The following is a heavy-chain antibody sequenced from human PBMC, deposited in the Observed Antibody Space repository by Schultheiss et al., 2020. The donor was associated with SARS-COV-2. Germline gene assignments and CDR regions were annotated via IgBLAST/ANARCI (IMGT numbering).Heavy chain of an antibody. D-gene: IGHD6-13*01. CDR1: EFNFTHYP. CDR2: ISYDGSNK. V-gene: IGHV3-30*04. J-gene: IGHJ4*02. Sequence: GGSLRLSCAASEFNFTHYPMNWVRQAPGKGLEWVAVISYDGSNKYYADSVKGRFTISRDNSKNTLYLQMNSLRAEDTAVYYCARVTASGYSSSWPDYWGQGTLVTVSS. CDR3: ARVTASGYSSSWPDY.